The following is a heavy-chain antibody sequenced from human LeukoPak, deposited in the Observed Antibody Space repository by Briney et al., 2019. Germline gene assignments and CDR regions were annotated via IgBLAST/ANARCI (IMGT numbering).Heavy chain of an antibody. Sequence: PGGSLRLSCAASGFTFSSYGMNWVRQAPGKGLEWVSYISSSGSTIYYADSVKGQFTISRDNAKNSLYLQMNSLRAEDTAVYYCARDWSRTGFDYWGQGTLVTVPS. CDR1: GFTFSSYG. V-gene: IGHV3-48*03. D-gene: IGHD4-17*01. J-gene: IGHJ4*02. CDR3: ARDWSRTGFDY. CDR2: ISSSGSTI.